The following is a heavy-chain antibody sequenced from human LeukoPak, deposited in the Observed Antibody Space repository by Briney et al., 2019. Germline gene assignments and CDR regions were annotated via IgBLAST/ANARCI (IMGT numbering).Heavy chain of an antibody. CDR1: GFTFSSYA. Sequence: GGSLRLSCAASGFTFSSYAMSWVRQAPGKGLEWVSAISGSGSAYYADSVKGRFTISRDNSKNTLYLQMNSLRAEDTAVYYCAKDRAHYYGSGSYFYWGQGTLVTVSS. D-gene: IGHD3-10*01. J-gene: IGHJ4*02. CDR2: ISGSGSA. CDR3: AKDRAHYYGSGSYFY. V-gene: IGHV3-23*01.